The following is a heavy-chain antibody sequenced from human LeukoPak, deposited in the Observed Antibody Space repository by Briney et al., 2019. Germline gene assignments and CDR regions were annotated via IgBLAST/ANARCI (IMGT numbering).Heavy chain of an antibody. D-gene: IGHD1-26*01. CDR1: GFSLSSYA. J-gene: IGHJ4*02. Sequence: PGGSLRLSCEASGFSLSSYAFHWVRQAPGKGLEWVSFVSFDGRNKNYADSVRGRFTISRDNSKNTLCLQMNSVTYEDTAVYFCVRIVGHTTTDFWGQGTIVTVSS. V-gene: IGHV3-30-3*01. CDR3: VRIVGHTTTDF. CDR2: VSFDGRNK.